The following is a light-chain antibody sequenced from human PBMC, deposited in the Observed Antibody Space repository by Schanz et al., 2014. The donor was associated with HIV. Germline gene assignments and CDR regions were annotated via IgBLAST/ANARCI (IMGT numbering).Light chain of an antibody. J-gene: IGLJ3*02. CDR1: SSNIGAGYD. CDR2: GNS. CDR3: CSHAGSSTWV. Sequence: QSVLTQPPSVSGAPGQRVTISCTGSSSNIGAGYDLHWYQPLPGTAPKLLISGNSNRPSGVPDRFSGSKSGTSAFLAITGLQAEDEADYYCCSHAGSSTWVFGGGTKLTVL. V-gene: IGLV1-40*01.